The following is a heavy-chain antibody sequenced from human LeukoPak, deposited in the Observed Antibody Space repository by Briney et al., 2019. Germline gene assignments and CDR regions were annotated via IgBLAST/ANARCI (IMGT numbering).Heavy chain of an antibody. CDR3: ARGHYTSDWYYFDY. J-gene: IGHJ4*02. CDR1: GFTFTTYE. Sequence: PGGSLRLSCAASGFTFTTYEMNWVRQAPGKGLEWVSFISSSGSIIYYADSVQGRFTISRDNAKNSLYLQMNSLRAEDTAVYYCARGHYTSDWYYFDYWGQGTLVTVS. D-gene: IGHD6-19*01. CDR2: ISSSGSII. V-gene: IGHV3-48*03.